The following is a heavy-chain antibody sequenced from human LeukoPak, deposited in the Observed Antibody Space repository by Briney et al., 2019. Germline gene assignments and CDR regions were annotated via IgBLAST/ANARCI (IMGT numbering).Heavy chain of an antibody. J-gene: IGHJ5*02. D-gene: IGHD6-13*01. CDR3: ARDQIAAAPSWFDP. CDR1: GYSISSGYY. CDR2: IYHSGST. Sequence: SETPSLTCTVSGYSISSGYYWGWIRQPPGKGLEWIGSIYHSGSTYYNPSLKSRVTISVDTSKNQFSLKLSSVTAADTAVYYCARDQIAAAPSWFDPWGQGTLVTVSS. V-gene: IGHV4-38-2*02.